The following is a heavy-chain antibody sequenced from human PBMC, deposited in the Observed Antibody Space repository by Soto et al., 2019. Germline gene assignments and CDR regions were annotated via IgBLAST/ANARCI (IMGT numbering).Heavy chain of an antibody. J-gene: IGHJ6*02. CDR1: GFTFSSYS. CDR2: ISSSSSYI. V-gene: IGHV3-21*01. Sequence: EVQLVESGGGLVKPGGSLRLSCAASGFTFSSYSMNWVRQAPGKGLEWVSSISSSSSYIYYADSVKGRFTISRDNAKNSRYLQMNSLRAEDTAVYYCARSGYPDYYYGSGSYYNDDYYYYGMDVWGQGTTVTVSS. CDR3: ARSGYPDYYYGSGSYYNDDYYYYGMDV. D-gene: IGHD3-10*01.